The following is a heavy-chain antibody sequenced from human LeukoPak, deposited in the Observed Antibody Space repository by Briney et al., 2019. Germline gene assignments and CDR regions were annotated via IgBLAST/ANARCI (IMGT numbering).Heavy chain of an antibody. CDR1: GYSISSGYY. CDR2: IYHSGST. J-gene: IGHJ4*02. CDR3: ARQYSGSYYPR. D-gene: IGHD1-26*01. Sequence: SETLSLTCAVSGYSISSGYYWGWIRQPPGKGLEWIGSIYHSGSTYYNPSLKSRVTISVDTSKNQFSLKLSSVTAADTAVYYCARQYSGSYYPRWGQGTLVTVSS. V-gene: IGHV4-38-2*01.